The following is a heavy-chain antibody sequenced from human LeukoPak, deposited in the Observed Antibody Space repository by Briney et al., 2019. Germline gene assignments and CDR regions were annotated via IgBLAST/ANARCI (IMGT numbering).Heavy chain of an antibody. CDR2: MNPSSGNT. V-gene: IGHV1-8*03. Sequence: ASVKVSCKASGYTFTSYDINWVRQATGQGLEWMGWMNPSSGNTGYAQKFQGRVTITRNTSISTAYMELSSLRAEDTAVYYCAKNLQQQLVNSFYYYYYMDVWGKGTTVTISS. J-gene: IGHJ6*03. CDR1: GYTFTSYD. D-gene: IGHD6-13*01. CDR3: AKNLQQQLVNSFYYYYYMDV.